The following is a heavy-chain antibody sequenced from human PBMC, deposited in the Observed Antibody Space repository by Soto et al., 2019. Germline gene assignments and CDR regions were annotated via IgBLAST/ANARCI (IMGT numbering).Heavy chain of an antibody. CDR2: MNPNSGNT. Sequence: QVQLVQSGAEVKKPGASVKVSCKASGYTFTSYDINWVRQATGQGLEWMGWMNPNSGNTGYAQKFQGRVTLTRNTSISTAYMEMSSLRSEDTAVYYCARGRCSSGWRGDYSCYGMDVWGQGTTVTVSS. V-gene: IGHV1-8*01. CDR3: ARGRCSSGWRGDYSCYGMDV. J-gene: IGHJ6*02. D-gene: IGHD6-19*01. CDR1: GYTFTSYD.